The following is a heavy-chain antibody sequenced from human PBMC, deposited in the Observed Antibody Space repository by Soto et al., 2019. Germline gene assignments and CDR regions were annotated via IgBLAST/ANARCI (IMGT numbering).Heavy chain of an antibody. Sequence: QVQLVQSGAEVKKPGSSVKVSCKASGGTFSSYAISWVRQAPGQGLEWMGGIIPIFGTANYAQKFQGRVKITADESTSTSYMELSSLRSEDTAVYYCATPAMYYESSGYEHYGMDVWGQGTTVTVSS. CDR3: ATPAMYYESSGYEHYGMDV. CDR2: IIPIFGTA. CDR1: GGTFSSYA. J-gene: IGHJ6*02. D-gene: IGHD3-22*01. V-gene: IGHV1-69*01.